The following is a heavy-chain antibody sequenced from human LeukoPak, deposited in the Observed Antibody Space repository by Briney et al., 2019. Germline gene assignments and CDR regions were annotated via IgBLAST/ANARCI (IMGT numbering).Heavy chain of an antibody. Sequence: PGGSLRLSCAASEFTFSNYAMSWIRQPPGKGLEWIGEINHSGSTNYNPSLKSRVTISVDTSKNQFSLKLSSVTAADTAVYYCARGSKHFWSGTRYFGSWGQGTLVTVSS. CDR1: EFTFSNYA. CDR3: ARGSKHFWSGTRYFGS. D-gene: IGHD3-3*02. V-gene: IGHV4-34*01. CDR2: INHSGST. J-gene: IGHJ4*02.